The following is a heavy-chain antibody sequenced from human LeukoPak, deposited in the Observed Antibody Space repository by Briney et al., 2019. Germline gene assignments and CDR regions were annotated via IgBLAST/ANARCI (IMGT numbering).Heavy chain of an antibody. Sequence: PGGSLRLSCAASEFTVGINYMSWVRQVPGKGLEWVSVIYSGGNTYYADSVKGRFTISRDNSKNTLYLQMNSLRAEDTAVYYCARGGGLDVWGQGATVTVSS. J-gene: IGHJ6*02. CDR1: EFTVGINY. D-gene: IGHD3-16*01. CDR2: IYSGGNT. CDR3: ARGGGLDV. V-gene: IGHV3-53*01.